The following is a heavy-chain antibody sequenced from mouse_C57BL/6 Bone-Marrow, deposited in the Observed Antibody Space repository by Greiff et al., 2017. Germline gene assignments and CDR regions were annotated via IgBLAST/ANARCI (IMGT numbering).Heavy chain of an antibody. D-gene: IGHD2-4*01. V-gene: IGHV14-4*01. CDR3: TSIYYDYDYAKDY. J-gene: IGHJ4*01. CDR1: GFNIKDDY. CDR2: IDPENGDT. Sequence: EVKLVESGAELVRPGASVKLSCTASGFNIKDDYMHWVKQRPEQGLEWIGWIDPENGDTEYASKFQGKATITADTSSNTAYLQLSSLTSEDTAVYYCTSIYYDYDYAKDYWCQGTSVTVSA.